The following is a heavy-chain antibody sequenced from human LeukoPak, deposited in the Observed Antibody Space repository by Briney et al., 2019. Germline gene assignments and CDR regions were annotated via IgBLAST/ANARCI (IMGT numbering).Heavy chain of an antibody. CDR1: GFTFSSYA. Sequence: GGSLRLSCAASGFTFSSYAMSWVRQAPGKGLEWVSGISGSGGSTYYADSVKGRFTISRDNSKNTLYLHMNSLRAEDTAVYYCAKASWPDPYYYYGLDVWGQGTTVTVSS. V-gene: IGHV3-23*01. D-gene: IGHD2-2*01. CDR2: ISGSGGST. CDR3: AKASWPDPYYYYGLDV. J-gene: IGHJ6*02.